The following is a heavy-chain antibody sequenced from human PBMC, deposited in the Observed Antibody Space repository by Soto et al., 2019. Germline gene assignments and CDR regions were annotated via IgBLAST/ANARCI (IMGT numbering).Heavy chain of an antibody. CDR2: IVVGSGNT. J-gene: IGHJ6*02. CDR3: AATGGEHQLGHYYYYGMDV. V-gene: IGHV1-58*01. CDR1: GFTFTSSA. D-gene: IGHD6-13*01. Sequence: SVKVSCKASGFTFTSSAVRWVRQARGQRLEWIGWIVVGSGNTNYAQKFQERVTITRDMSTSTAYMELSSLRSEDTAVYYCAATGGEHQLGHYYYYGMDVWGQGTSVTVSS.